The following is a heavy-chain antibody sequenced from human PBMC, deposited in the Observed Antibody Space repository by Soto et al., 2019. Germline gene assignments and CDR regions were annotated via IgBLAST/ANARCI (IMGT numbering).Heavy chain of an antibody. J-gene: IGHJ4*02. Sequence: QVQLQESGPGLVKPSQTLSLTCTVSGASISSGDYYWTWIRQPPGKGLEWIGSIYYSGSTYYNPSLNSRVTRSVDTSNNHFYLKLSSVSAADTTVYYCARASYDSSTSSLDYWGQGTLVTLPS. CDR1: GASISSGDYY. CDR2: IYYSGST. D-gene: IGHD3-22*01. CDR3: ARASYDSSTSSLDY. V-gene: IGHV4-30-4*01.